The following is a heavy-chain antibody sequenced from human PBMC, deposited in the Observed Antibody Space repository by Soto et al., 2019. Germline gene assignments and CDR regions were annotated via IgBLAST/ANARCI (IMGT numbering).Heavy chain of an antibody. J-gene: IGHJ4*02. V-gene: IGHV4-30-4*01. Sequence: SSETLSLTCTVSGGSISSGDYYWSWIRQPPGKGLEWIGYIYYSGSTYYNPSLKSRVTISVDTSKNQFSLKLSSVTAADTAVYYCARGSDDCTNGVCYFSVTPGAYFDYWGQGTLVTVSS. D-gene: IGHD2-8*01. CDR3: ARGSDDCTNGVCYFSVTPGAYFDY. CDR1: GGSISSGDYY. CDR2: IYYSGST.